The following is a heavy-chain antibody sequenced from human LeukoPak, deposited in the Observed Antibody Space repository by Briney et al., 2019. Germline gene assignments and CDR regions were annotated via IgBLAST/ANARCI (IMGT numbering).Heavy chain of an antibody. D-gene: IGHD2-8*01. J-gene: IGHJ4*02. V-gene: IGHV3-11*05. CDR3: ARDQGDARGVSDY. Sequence: TGGSLRLSCAASGFTFSDYYMSWIRQAPGKGLEWVSYISSSSSYTNYADSVKGRFTISRDNAKNSLYLQMNSLRAEDTAVYYCARDQGDARGVSDYWGQGTLVTVSS. CDR2: ISSSSSYT. CDR1: GFTFSDYY.